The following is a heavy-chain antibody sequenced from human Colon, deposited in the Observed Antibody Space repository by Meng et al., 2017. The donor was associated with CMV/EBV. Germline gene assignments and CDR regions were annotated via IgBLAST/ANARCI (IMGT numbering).Heavy chain of an antibody. D-gene: IGHD3-10*01. CDR1: GGVRTGYV. Sequence: CAANGGVRTGYVYSWLRQPPGKGLEGIGEIDHMESTNYNPSLKSRVTLSIATSKNQFSLRLNSVTAADTAVYFCARRVGSGKYYFDNWSQGALVTVSS. CDR2: IDHMEST. J-gene: IGHJ4*02. V-gene: IGHV4-34*01. CDR3: ARRVGSGKYYFDN.